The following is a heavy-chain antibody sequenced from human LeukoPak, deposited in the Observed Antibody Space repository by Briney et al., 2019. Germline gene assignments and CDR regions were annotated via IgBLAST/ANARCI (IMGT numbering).Heavy chain of an antibody. J-gene: IGHJ4*02. D-gene: IGHD1-26*01. V-gene: IGHV3-21*01. CDR2: ITGSSSSI. CDR3: ANSGSRYFDS. CDR1: GFTFSRYS. Sequence: GGSLRLSCAASGFTFSRYSMHWVRQAPGKGLEWVSSITGSSSSIYYADSVRGRFTISRDNAKNSLYLQMNSLKVEDTAVYTCANSGSRYFDSWGQGTLVTVSS.